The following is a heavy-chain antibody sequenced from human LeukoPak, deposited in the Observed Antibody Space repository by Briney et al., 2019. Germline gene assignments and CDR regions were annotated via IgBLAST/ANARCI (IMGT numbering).Heavy chain of an antibody. V-gene: IGHV4-38-2*02. CDR3: ARDHWTGRKYYMDV. D-gene: IGHD3/OR15-3a*01. Sequence: SETLSLTCTVSGYSISSGYYWGWIRQPPGKRLEWIGSFYHSGITYYNPSLKSRVTISVDTSKNQFSLKLSSVTAADTAVYYCARDHWTGRKYYMDVWGKGTTVTVSS. CDR2: FYHSGIT. CDR1: GYSISSGYY. J-gene: IGHJ6*03.